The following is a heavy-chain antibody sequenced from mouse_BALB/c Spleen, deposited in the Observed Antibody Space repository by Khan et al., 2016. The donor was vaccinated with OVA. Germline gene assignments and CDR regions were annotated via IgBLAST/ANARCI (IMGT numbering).Heavy chain of an antibody. D-gene: IGHD2-13*01. Sequence: EVELVESGGDVVKPGGSLKLSCAASGFTFSTYGMSWVRQTPDKRLEWVATVSTGGHYTYYPATVKGRFTISRDNAKNTLYLQMNSLKSEDTAKFYCARRAVVYDGEGLAYSGQGTLVTVST. V-gene: IGHV5-6*01. CDR3: ARRAVVYDGEGLAY. CDR1: GFTFSTYG. CDR2: VSTGGHYT. J-gene: IGHJ3*01.